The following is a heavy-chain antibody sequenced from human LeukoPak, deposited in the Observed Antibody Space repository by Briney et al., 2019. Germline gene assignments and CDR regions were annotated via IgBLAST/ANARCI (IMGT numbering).Heavy chain of an antibody. V-gene: IGHV1-46*01. CDR2: INPSGGST. CDR1: GYTFTSYY. CDR3: ATRWGAMSFDY. J-gene: IGHJ4*02. D-gene: IGHD2-2*01. Sequence: ASVKVSCKASGYTFTSYYMHWVRQAPGQGLEWMGIINPSGGSTSYAQKFQGRVTMTRDMSTSTVYMELSSLRSEDTAVYYCATRWGAMSFDYWGQGTLVTVSS.